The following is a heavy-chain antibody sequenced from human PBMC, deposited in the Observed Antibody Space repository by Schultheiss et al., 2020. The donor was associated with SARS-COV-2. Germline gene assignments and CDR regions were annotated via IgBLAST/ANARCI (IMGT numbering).Heavy chain of an antibody. J-gene: IGHJ6*03. CDR3: ARLNYDFWSGYYGYYYYYMDV. CDR2: IYWDDDK. CDR1: GFSLSTSGVG. V-gene: IGHV2-5*02. D-gene: IGHD3-3*01. Sequence: SGPTLVKPTPTLTLTCTFSGFSLSTSGVGVGWIRQPPGKALEWLALIYWDDDKRYSPSLKSRLTITKDTSKNQVVLTMTNMDPVDTATYYCARLNYDFWSGYYGYYYYYMDVWGKGTTVTVSS.